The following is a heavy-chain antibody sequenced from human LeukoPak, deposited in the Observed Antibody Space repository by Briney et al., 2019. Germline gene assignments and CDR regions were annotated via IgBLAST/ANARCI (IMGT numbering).Heavy chain of an antibody. D-gene: IGHD3-22*01. V-gene: IGHV3-21*01. J-gene: IGHJ4*02. CDR1: GFTFSSYS. CDR2: ISSSSSYI. CDR3: ARGGTGKYYYDSSGYYGDY. Sequence: GGSLRLSCAASGFTFSSYSMNWVRQAPGKGLEWVSSISSSSSYIYYADSVKGRFIISRDNAKNSLYLQMNSLRAEDTAVYYCARGGTGKYYYDSSGYYGDYWGQGTLVTVSS.